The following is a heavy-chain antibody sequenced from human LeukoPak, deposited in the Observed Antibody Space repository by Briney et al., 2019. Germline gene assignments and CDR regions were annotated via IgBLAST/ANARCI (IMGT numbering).Heavy chain of an antibody. J-gene: IGHJ4*02. V-gene: IGHV1-18*01. D-gene: IGHD3-10*01. CDR3: ARDLGLYYGSGTHPVGY. CDR2: ISADNGNT. CDR1: GYTFTIYG. Sequence: ASVRVSSKASGYTFTIYGISWVPQAPGQGLGWRGWISADNGNTNYAQKLQGRVTMTTDTSTSTAYMELRSLRSDDTAVYYCARDLGLYYGSGTHPVGYWGQGTLVTVSS.